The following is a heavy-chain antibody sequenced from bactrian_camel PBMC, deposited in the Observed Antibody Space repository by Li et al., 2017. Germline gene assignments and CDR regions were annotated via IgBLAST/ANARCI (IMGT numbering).Heavy chain of an antibody. D-gene: IGHD4*01. CDR2: IWRDGST. Sequence: HVQLVESGRGSVQAGGSLRLSCAASGFSFSTYCMAWFRQASGKEREGVASIWRDGSTRYADSVKGRFTVSRDNAKNTVHLEMSTLKPEDTGMYYCASRGRAGFCYDPKDYVDRGKGTQVTVS. CDR1: GFSFSTYC. V-gene: IGHV3S26*01. J-gene: IGHJ4*01.